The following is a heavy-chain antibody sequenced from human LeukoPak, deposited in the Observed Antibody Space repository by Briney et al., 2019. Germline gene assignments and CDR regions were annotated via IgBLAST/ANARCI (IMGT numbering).Heavy chain of an antibody. CDR1: GFTFSSYS. V-gene: IGHV3-48*02. CDR3: AKDRLTYYYYGMDV. Sequence: PGGSLRLSCAASGFTFSSYSMNWVRQAPGKGLEWVSYISSSSSTIYYADSVKGRFTISRDNAKNSLYLQMNSLRDEDTAVYYCAKDRLTYYYYGMDVWGQGTTVTVSS. CDR2: ISSSSSTI. J-gene: IGHJ6*02. D-gene: IGHD2-15*01.